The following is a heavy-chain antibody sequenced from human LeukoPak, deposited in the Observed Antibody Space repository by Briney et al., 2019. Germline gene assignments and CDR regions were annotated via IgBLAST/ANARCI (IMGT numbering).Heavy chain of an antibody. CDR1: GGSISSGDYY. CDR2: IYYSGST. CDR3: ARGGDSAEEIVVVPASDGYFDL. D-gene: IGHD2-2*01. V-gene: IGHV4-30-4*01. J-gene: IGHJ2*01. Sequence: SETLSLTCTVSGGSISSGDYYWSWIRQPPGKGLEWIGYIYYSGSTYYNPSLKSRVTISVDTSKNQFSLKLSSVTAPDTAVYYCARGGDSAEEIVVVPASDGYFDLWGRGTLVTVSS.